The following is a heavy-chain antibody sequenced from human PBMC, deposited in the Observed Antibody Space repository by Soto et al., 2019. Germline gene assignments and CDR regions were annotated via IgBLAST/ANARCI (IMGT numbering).Heavy chain of an antibody. CDR1: GYTLTELS. J-gene: IGHJ4*02. V-gene: IGHV1-24*01. Sequence: ASVKVSCKVSGYTLTELSMHWVRQAPGKGLEWMGGFDPEDGETIYAQKFQGRVTMTEDTSTDTAYMELSSLRSEDTAVYYCATSDVWGSYRYPPFDYWGQGTLVTVS. CDR3: ATSDVWGSYRYPPFDY. D-gene: IGHD3-16*02. CDR2: FDPEDGET.